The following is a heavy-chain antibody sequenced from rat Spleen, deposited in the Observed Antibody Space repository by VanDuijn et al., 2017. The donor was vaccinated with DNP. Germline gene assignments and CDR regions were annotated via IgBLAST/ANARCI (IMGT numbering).Heavy chain of an antibody. V-gene: IGHV5S13*01. CDR3: KVGAQY. J-gene: IGHJ2*01. Sequence: EVQLVESGGGLVQPGRSLKLSCAASGLIFTNYGMAWVRQAPKKGLEWVATINTSGGNTYYQDSVKGRFTISRDNAKSTLFLQMNSLRSEDTATYYCKVGAQYWGQGVMVTVSS. D-gene: IGHD5-1*01. CDR2: INTSGGNT. CDR1: GLIFTNYG.